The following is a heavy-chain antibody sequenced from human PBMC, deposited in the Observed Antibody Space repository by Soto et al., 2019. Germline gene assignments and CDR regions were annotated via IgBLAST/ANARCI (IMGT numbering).Heavy chain of an antibody. CDR3: ARDGEGGGWRHVY. D-gene: IGHD3-10*01. CDR1: GFTFSNYH. CDR2: ISNSGTI. J-gene: IGHJ4*02. Sequence: EVRLVESGGGLVQPGGSLRLSCAASGFTFSNYHMNWVRQAPGKGLEWISYISNSGTIYYADSVKGRFSISRDDAKISLYLQMNSLRDEDTAVYYCARDGEGGGWRHVYWGQGTLFTVSS. V-gene: IGHV3-48*02.